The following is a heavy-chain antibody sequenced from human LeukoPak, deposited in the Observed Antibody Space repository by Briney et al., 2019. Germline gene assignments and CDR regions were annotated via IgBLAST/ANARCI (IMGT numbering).Heavy chain of an antibody. J-gene: IGHJ6*02. V-gene: IGHV4-31*11. CDR3: ARDRPYYYGMDV. Sequence: SQTLSLTCAVSGGSISSGGYSWSWIRQPPGKGLEWIGYIYYSGSTYYNPSLKSRVTISVDTSKNQFSLKLSSVTAADTAVYYCARDRPYYYGMDVWGQGTTVTVSS. CDR2: IYYSGST. CDR1: GGSISSGGYS. D-gene: IGHD6-6*01.